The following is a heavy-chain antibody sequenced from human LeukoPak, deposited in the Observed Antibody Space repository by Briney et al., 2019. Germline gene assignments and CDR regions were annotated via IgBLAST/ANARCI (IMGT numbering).Heavy chain of an antibody. J-gene: IGHJ3*02. CDR2: IIPLFGTT. CDR1: GYTFTSYG. V-gene: IGHV1-69*13. D-gene: IGHD2-15*01. CDR3: ARVVVVAATRVAFDI. Sequence: GASVKVSCKASGYTFTSYGISWVRQAPGQGLEWMGEIIPLFGTTNYAQKFQGRVTITADESTSTAYMALSSLRSEDTAVYYCARVVVVAATRVAFDIWGQGTMVTVSS.